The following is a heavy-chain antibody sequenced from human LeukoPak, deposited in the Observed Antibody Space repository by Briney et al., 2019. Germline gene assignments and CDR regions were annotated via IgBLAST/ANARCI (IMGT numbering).Heavy chain of an antibody. CDR3: ARDLGAAAAGRN. V-gene: IGHV3-20*04. Sequence: PGGSLRLSCAVSGFTVSSNYMSWVRQAPGKGLEWVSGINWNGGSTGYADSVKGRFTISRDNAKNSLYLQMNSLRAEDTALYYCARDLGAAAAGRNWGQGTLVTVSS. CDR1: GFTVSSNY. J-gene: IGHJ4*02. CDR2: INWNGGST. D-gene: IGHD6-13*01.